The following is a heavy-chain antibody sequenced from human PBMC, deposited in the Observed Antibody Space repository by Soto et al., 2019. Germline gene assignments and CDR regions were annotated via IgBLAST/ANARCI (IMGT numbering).Heavy chain of an antibody. CDR1: GFTFSSYA. V-gene: IGHV3-23*01. CDR3: ANLADYYDSSGYYLDY. D-gene: IGHD3-22*01. Sequence: GGSLRLSCAASGFTFSSYAMSWFRQAPGKGLEGVSAISGSGGSTYYADSVKGRFTISRDDSKNTLYLQMNSLRAEDTAVYYCANLADYYDSSGYYLDYWGQGTLVTVSS. CDR2: ISGSGGST. J-gene: IGHJ4*02.